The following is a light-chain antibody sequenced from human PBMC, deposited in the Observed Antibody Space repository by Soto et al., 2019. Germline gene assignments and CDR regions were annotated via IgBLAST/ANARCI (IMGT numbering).Light chain of an antibody. CDR3: QQDINAPLT. CDR1: QSVLYSPNNKNY. V-gene: IGKV4-1*01. CDR2: WAS. Sequence: DIVMTQSPDSLAVSLGERATINCKSSQSVLYSPNNKNYLAWYQQKPGQPPKLLVYWASTRESGVPDRFSGSGSETDFTLTINSLQAEEVEVYYHQQDINAPLTFGQGTKVEIK. J-gene: IGKJ1*01.